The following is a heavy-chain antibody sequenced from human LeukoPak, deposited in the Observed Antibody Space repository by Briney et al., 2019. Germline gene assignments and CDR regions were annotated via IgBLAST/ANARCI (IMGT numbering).Heavy chain of an antibody. CDR2: ISAYNGNT. CDR1: GYTFTSYG. V-gene: IGHV1-18*01. D-gene: IGHD2-2*01. Sequence: ASVKVSCKASGYTFTSYGISWVRQAPGQGLEWMGWISAYNGNTNYAQKLQGRVTMTTDTSTSTADMELRSRRSDDTAVYYCARAVVPAATIYYYYYYMDVWGKGTTVTVSS. CDR3: ARAVVPAATIYYYYYYMDV. J-gene: IGHJ6*03.